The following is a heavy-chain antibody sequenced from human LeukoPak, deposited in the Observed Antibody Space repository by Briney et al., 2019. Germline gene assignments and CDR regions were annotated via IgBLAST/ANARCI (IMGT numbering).Heavy chain of an antibody. D-gene: IGHD3-10*01. CDR2: IYYSGST. Sequence: SETLSLTCSVSGGSISPYYWSWIRQPPGKGLEWIGYIYYSGSTIYSPSLKSRVTISVDTSKNQFSLKLSSVTAADTAVYYCAGGYGPGIDRWFDPWGQGTLVTVSS. CDR3: AGGYGPGIDRWFDP. J-gene: IGHJ5*02. V-gene: IGHV4-59*01. CDR1: GGSISPYY.